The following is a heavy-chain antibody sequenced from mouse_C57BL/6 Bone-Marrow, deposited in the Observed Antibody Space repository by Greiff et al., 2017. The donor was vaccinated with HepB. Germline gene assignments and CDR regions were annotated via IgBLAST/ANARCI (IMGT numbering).Heavy chain of an antibody. V-gene: IGHV1-19*01. CDR3: ARYGSSCDSFAY. D-gene: IGHD2-2*01. CDR2: INPYNGGT. CDR1: GYTFTDYY. J-gene: IGHJ3*01. Sequence: VQLQQSGPVLVKPGASVKLSCKASGYTFTDYYMNWVKQSHGEGLEWIGVINPYNGGTSYNQKFKGKATLTVDKSSSTAYLELNSLTSEDSAVYSCARYGSSCDSFAYWGQGTLVTVSA.